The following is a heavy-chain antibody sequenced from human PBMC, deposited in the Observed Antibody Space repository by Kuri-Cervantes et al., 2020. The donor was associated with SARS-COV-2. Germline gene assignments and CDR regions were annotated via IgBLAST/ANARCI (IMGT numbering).Heavy chain of an antibody. CDR1: GGSFSGYY. J-gene: IGHJ5*02. V-gene: IGHV4-34*01. D-gene: IGHD3-3*01. CDR3: ARQMMSSITIFGVVITRNWFGP. CDR2: INHRGST. Sequence: SQTLSLTCAVYGGSFSGYYWSWIRQPPGKGLEWIGEINHRGSTNYNPSLKSRVTISVDTSKNQFSLKLSSVTAADTAVYYCARQMMSSITIFGVVITRNWFGPWGQGTLVTVSS.